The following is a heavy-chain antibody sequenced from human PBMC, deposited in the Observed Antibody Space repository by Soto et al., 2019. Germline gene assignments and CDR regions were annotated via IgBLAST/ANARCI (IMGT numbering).Heavy chain of an antibody. CDR1: GGTFSSYT. V-gene: IGHV1-69*08. CDR3: ARESTVTTHYFDY. CDR2: IIPILGIA. Sequence: QVQLVQSGAEVKKPGSSVKVSCKASGGTFSSYTISWVRQAPGQGLEWMGRIIPILGIANYAQKFQGRVTITADKSTCTAYIELSRLRSEDTAVYYCARESTVTTHYFDYWGQGTLVTVSS. D-gene: IGHD4-17*01. J-gene: IGHJ4*02.